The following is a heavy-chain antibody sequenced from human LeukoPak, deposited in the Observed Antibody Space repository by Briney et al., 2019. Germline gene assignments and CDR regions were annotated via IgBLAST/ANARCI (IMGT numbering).Heavy chain of an antibody. CDR2: IYYSGST. CDR1: SGSISSYY. CDR3: ARPYSSGYRGAFDI. Sequence: PSETLSLTCTVSSGSISSYYWIWLPQPPGKGLEWIGYIYYSGSTNYNPSLKSRVTISVDTSKNQFSLKMSSVTAADTAVYYCARPYSSGYRGAFDIWGQGTMVTVSS. V-gene: IGHV4-59*01. J-gene: IGHJ3*02. D-gene: IGHD6-19*01.